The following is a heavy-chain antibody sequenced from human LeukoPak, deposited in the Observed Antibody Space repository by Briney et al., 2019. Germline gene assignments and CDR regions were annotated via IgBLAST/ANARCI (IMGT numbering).Heavy chain of an antibody. V-gene: IGHV3-7*01. Sequence: SRGSLRLSCAASGFTFSSYSMSWVRQSPGKGLEWVANIKQDGSEKYYVDSVKGRFTISRDNAKNSVYLQMNSLRAEDTAVYYCASGGSSGWYFDYWGQGTLVTVSS. J-gene: IGHJ4*02. CDR3: ASGGSSGWYFDY. CDR2: IKQDGSEK. D-gene: IGHD6-19*01. CDR1: GFTFSSYS.